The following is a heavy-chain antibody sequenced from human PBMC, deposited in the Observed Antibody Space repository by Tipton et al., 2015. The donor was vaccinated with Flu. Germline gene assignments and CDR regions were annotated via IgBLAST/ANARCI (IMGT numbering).Heavy chain of an antibody. CDR3: AREVVGLYNDDDDGGYLPYYFDH. V-gene: IGHV4-39*07. CDR1: GASVRSSRYY. J-gene: IGHJ4*02. CDR2: FYDSGRI. Sequence: PGLVKPSETLSLICTVSGASVRSSRYYWTWVRQSPGKGLECIGTFYDSGRIYYKPSLKSRVIMSFDTSKNQFSLRLSSVTAADTAVYYCAREVVGLYNDDDDGGYLPYYFDHWGQGMLVTVSS. D-gene: IGHD4/OR15-4a*01.